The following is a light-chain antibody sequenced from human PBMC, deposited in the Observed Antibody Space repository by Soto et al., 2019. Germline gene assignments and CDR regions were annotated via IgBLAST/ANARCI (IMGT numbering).Light chain of an antibody. CDR1: NSNIGAHYD. CDR2: SNN. CDR3: AAWDDSLNGRYV. J-gene: IGLJ1*01. Sequence: QSVLTQPPSVSGAPGQRVTISCTGSNSNIGAHYDVHWYQHLPGTAPKLLIYSNNQRPSGVPDRFSGSKSGTSASLAISGLQSEDEADYYCAAWDDSLNGRYVFGTGTKVTVL. V-gene: IGLV1-44*01.